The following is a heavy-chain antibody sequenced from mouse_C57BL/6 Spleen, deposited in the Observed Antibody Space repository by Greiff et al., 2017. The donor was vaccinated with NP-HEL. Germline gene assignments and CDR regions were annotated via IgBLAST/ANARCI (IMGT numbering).Heavy chain of an antibody. D-gene: IGHD1-1*01. V-gene: IGHV1-80*01. CDR1: GYAFSSYW. CDR2: IYPGDGDT. CDR3: ARCYYYGSSYAMDY. Sequence: QVQLKESGAELVKPGASVKISCKASGYAFSSYWMNWVKQRPGKGLEWIGQIYPGDGDTNYNGKFKGKATLTADKSSSTAYMQLSSLTSEDSAVYFCARCYYYGSSYAMDYWGQGTSVTVSS. J-gene: IGHJ4*01.